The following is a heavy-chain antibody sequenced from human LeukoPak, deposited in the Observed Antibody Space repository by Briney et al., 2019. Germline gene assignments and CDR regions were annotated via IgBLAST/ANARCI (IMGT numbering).Heavy chain of an antibody. CDR2: INPSGGST. Sequence: GASVKVSCKASGYTFTGYYMHWVRQAPGQGLEWMGIINPSGGSTSSAQKFQGRVTMTRDTSTSTVYMELSSLRSDDTAVYYCARGRYISMVPGGYFDYWGQGTLVTVSS. J-gene: IGHJ4*02. CDR1: GYTFTGYY. CDR3: ARGRYISMVPGGYFDY. V-gene: IGHV1-46*01. D-gene: IGHD3-10*01.